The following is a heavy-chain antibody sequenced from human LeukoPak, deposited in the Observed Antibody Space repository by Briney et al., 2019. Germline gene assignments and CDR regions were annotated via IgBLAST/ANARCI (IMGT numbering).Heavy chain of an antibody. V-gene: IGHV4-39*01. Sequence: SETLSLTCTVSGGSISSSSYYWGWIRQPPGKGLEWIGSIYYSGSTYYNPSLKSRVTISVDTSKNQFSLKLRSVTAADTAVYYCARHYYGDFSFDYWGQGTLVTVSS. J-gene: IGHJ4*02. CDR3: ARHYYGDFSFDY. CDR2: IYYSGST. CDR1: GGSISSSSYY. D-gene: IGHD4-17*01.